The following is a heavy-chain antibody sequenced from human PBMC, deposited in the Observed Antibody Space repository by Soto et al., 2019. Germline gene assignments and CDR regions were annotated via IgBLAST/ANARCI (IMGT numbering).Heavy chain of an antibody. CDR2: INAGNGNT. V-gene: IGHV1-3*01. CDR3: ARDTATYYDFWSGYHHYGMDV. J-gene: IGHJ6*02. CDR1: GYTFTSYA. D-gene: IGHD3-3*01. Sequence: ASGKVSCKASGYTFTSYAMHWVRQAPGQRLEWMGWINAGNGNTKYSQKFQGRVTITRDTSASTAYMELSSLRSEDTAVYYCARDTATYYDFWSGYHHYGMDVWGQGTTVTVSS.